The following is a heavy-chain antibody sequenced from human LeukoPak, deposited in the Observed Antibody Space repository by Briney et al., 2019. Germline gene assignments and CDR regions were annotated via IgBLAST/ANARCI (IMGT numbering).Heavy chain of an antibody. J-gene: IGHJ4*02. CDR1: GGSISSSPYY. D-gene: IGHD2-2*01. CDR2: INHSGST. CDR3: ARHFRYVKTLDY. Sequence: SETLSLTCTVSGGSISSSPYYWSWIRQPPGKGLEWIGEINHSGSTNYNPSLKSRVTISVDTSKNQFSLKPSSVTAADTAVYYCARHFRYVKTLDYWGQGTLVTVSS. V-gene: IGHV4-39*01.